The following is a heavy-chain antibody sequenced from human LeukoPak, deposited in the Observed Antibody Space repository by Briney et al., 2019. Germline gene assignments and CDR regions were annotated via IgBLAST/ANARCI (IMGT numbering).Heavy chain of an antibody. CDR3: ARITMGATIANFYYYHMDV. D-gene: IGHD3-3*01. Sequence: GGSLRLSCAAYGFTFSHYSMHWVRQAPGKGLEYVSAIISNGGGTHYADSVKGRFTISRDNSKNTLYLQMDSLRAEDMAVYYCARITMGATIANFYYYHMDVWGKGATVTVSS. V-gene: IGHV3-64*02. CDR1: GFTFSHYS. J-gene: IGHJ6*03. CDR2: IISNGGGT.